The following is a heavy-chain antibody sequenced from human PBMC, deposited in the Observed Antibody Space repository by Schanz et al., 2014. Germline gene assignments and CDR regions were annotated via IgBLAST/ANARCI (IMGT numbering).Heavy chain of an antibody. CDR2: IYDSGNT. J-gene: IGHJ6*02. CDR3: ARLVGPSFYYGMDV. CDR1: GGSISSGSYY. Sequence: QVQLQESGPGLAKPSQTLSLTCTVSGGSISSGSYYWSWIRPHPGNGLEWIGYIYDSGNTYYNPSLKSRVTMSIDTSENQFSLNLRSVTGADTAVYYCARLVGPSFYYGMDVWGQGTTVTVSS. D-gene: IGHD2-15*01. V-gene: IGHV4-31*03.